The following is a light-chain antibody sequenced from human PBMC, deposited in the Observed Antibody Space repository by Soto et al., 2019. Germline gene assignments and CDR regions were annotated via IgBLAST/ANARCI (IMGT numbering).Light chain of an antibody. V-gene: IGKV1-9*01. CDR1: QAIDNY. CDR3: QLLNDSPPVT. Sequence: DIQLTQSPSFLSASVGDTVTITCRASQAIDNYLAWYQHAPGKAPRLLIYAAYTLQSGVPKRFSGSASGTEFSLTISTLQPEDFATYYCQLLNDSPPVTFGQGTRLEIK. CDR2: AAY. J-gene: IGKJ5*01.